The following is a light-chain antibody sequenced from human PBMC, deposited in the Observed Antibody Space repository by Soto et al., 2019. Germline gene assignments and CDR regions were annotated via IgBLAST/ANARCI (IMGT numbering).Light chain of an antibody. CDR1: QSITNW. CDR2: GAS. CDR3: QQSSDLVS. J-gene: IGKJ5*01. V-gene: IGKV1-5*01. Sequence: DIQMTQSPATLSASVGDRVTITCRASQSITNWLAWYQQKPGKAPKLLIYGASTLESGVPSRFSGSGSGTEFTLTISSLQPEDIATYYCQQSSDLVSFGQGTRLEIK.